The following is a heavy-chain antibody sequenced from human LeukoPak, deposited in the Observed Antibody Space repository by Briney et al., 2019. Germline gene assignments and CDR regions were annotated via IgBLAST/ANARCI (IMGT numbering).Heavy chain of an antibody. CDR2: IYYSGST. CDR3: ARDFYYYDSSGYYWGAFDI. Sequence: SQTLSLTCTVSGGSISSGDYYWSWIRQPPGKGLECIGYIYYSGSTYYNPSLKSRVTISVDTSKNQFSLKLSSVTAADTAVYYCARDFYYYDSSGYYWGAFDIWGQGTMVTVSS. D-gene: IGHD3-22*01. CDR1: GGSISSGDYY. V-gene: IGHV4-30-4*08. J-gene: IGHJ3*02.